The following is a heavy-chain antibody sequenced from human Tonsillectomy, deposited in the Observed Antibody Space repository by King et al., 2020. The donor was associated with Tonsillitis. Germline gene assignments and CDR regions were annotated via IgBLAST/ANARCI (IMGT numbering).Heavy chain of an antibody. D-gene: IGHD3-16*01. J-gene: IGHJ3*01. Sequence: VQLQHSGPGLVKPSQTLSLTCVISGDSVSRSKTAWNWIRQSPSRGLEWLGRTYYRSKWLNDYPVSVKDRITIKADTSKNQFSLQLTSVTPEDTAIYYCARSSGTVVVLYDAFDVWGQGTLVTVSS. CDR3: ARSSGTVVVLYDAFDV. CDR2: TYYRSKWLN. CDR1: GDSVSRSKTA. V-gene: IGHV6-1*01.